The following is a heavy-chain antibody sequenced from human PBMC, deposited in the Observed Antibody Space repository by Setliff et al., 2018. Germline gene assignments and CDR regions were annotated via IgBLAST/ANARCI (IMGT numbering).Heavy chain of an antibody. D-gene: IGHD5-12*01. CDR2: IHHTGTT. J-gene: IGHJ4*02. V-gene: IGHV4-31*03. CDR3: ARAKDGYDFDYLDY. CDR1: DGSIRSGDY. Sequence: PSETLSLTCTVSDGSIRSGDYWGWIRQHPGKGLEWIGYIHHTGTTFYNPSLRSRVTISVDTSKNQFSLKLTSLTAADTAVYYCARAKDGYDFDYLDYWGQGTPVTVSS.